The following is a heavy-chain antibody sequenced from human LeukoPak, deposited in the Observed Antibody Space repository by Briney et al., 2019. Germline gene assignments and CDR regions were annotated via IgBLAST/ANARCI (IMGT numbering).Heavy chain of an antibody. Sequence: ASVKVFCKASGYTFTGYYMHWVRQARGQGLEWMGWINPNSGGTNYARKFQGRVTMTRDTSISTAYMELSRLRSDDTAVYYCARERGYSGYDYVDYWGQGTLVTVSS. D-gene: IGHD5-12*01. V-gene: IGHV1-2*02. CDR3: ARERGYSGYDYVDY. CDR2: INPNSGGT. J-gene: IGHJ4*02. CDR1: GYTFTGYY.